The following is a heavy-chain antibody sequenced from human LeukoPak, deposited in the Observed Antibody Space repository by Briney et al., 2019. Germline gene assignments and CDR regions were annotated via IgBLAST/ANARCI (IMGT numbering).Heavy chain of an antibody. Sequence: GASVKVSCKTSGYTFTDYYMHWVRQAPGQGLECMGWIDPHSGATNSAQKFQGRVTMTRDTSINTAYMELSSLTSDDTAVYYCARATYYYDSSGYPQFDYWGQGTLVTVSS. J-gene: IGHJ4*02. CDR1: GYTFTDYY. D-gene: IGHD3-22*01. CDR2: IDPHSGAT. V-gene: IGHV1-2*02. CDR3: ARATYYYDSSGYPQFDY.